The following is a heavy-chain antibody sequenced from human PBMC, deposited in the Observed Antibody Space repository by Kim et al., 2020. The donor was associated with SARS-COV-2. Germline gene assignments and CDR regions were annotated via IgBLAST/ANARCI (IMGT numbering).Heavy chain of an antibody. D-gene: IGHD3-22*01. Sequence: SETLSLTCTVSGGSISSGGYYWSWIRQHPGKGLEWIGYIYYSGSTYYNPSLKSRVTISVDTSKNQFSLKLSSVTAADTAVYYCARAPLVVVITHFDYSGQLSLVSASS. CDR2: IYYSGST. V-gene: IGHV4-31*03. CDR3: ARAPLVVVITHFDY. CDR1: GGSISSGGYY. J-gene: IGHJ4*02.